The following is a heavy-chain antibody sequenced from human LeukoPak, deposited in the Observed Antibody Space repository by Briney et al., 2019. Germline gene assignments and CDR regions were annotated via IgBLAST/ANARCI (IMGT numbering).Heavy chain of an antibody. CDR1: GGSISSSSYY. D-gene: IGHD5-12*01. Sequence: PSETLSLTCTVSGGSISSSSYYWGWIRQPPGKGLEWIGSIYYSGSTYYNPSLKSRVTISVDTSKNQFSLKLSSVTAADTAVYYRARHKRVGYSGYDCFDYWGQGTLVTVSS. CDR2: IYYSGST. J-gene: IGHJ4*02. V-gene: IGHV4-39*01. CDR3: ARHKRVGYSGYDCFDY.